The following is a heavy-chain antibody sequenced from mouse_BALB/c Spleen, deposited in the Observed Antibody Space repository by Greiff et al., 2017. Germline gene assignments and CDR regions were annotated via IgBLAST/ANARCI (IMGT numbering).Heavy chain of an antibody. D-gene: IGHD1-2*01. Sequence: QVQLQQPGAELVMPGASVKMSCKASGYTFTDYWMHWVKQRPGQGLEWIGAIDTSDSYTSYNQKFKGKATLTVDESSSTAYMQLSSLTSEDSAVYYCARRLLRLPYAMDYWGQGTSVTVSS. CDR3: ARRLLRLPYAMDY. CDR1: GYTFTDYW. J-gene: IGHJ4*01. CDR2: IDTSDSYT. V-gene: IGHV1-69*01.